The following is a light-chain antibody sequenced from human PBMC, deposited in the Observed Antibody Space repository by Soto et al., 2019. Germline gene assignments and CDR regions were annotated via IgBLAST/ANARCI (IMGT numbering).Light chain of an antibody. V-gene: IGLV2-23*03. J-gene: IGLJ3*02. CDR3: CSYAGSSTFWV. Sequence: QSALTQPASVSGSRGQSITISCTGTSSDVGSYNLVSWYQQHPGKAPKLMIYEGSKRPSGVSNRFSGSKSGNTTSLTISGLQAEDEADYYCCSYAGSSTFWVFGGGTKQTVL. CDR2: EGS. CDR1: SSDVGSYNL.